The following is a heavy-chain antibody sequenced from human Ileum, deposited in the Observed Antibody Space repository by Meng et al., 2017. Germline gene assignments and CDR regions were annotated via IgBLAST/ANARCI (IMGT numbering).Heavy chain of an antibody. CDR3: ASGSGSLDY. CDR2: TYYRSKWYS. J-gene: IGHJ4*02. D-gene: IGHD3-3*01. V-gene: IGHV6-1*01. CDR1: GGSVSSNIAA. Sequence: QGQLQHSGPGLLKPSQTLSLTCAVSGGSVSSNIAAWNWIRQSPLRGLEWLGRTYYRSKWYSEYAVSVKSRISITPDTSKNQFSLQMNSVTPEDTAVYYCASGSGSLDYWGPGTLVTVSS.